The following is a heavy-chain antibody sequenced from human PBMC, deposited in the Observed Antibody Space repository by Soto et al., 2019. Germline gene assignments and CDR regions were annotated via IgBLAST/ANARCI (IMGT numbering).Heavy chain of an antibody. CDR3: IQSRCGGDCLQSYASYYYYGMDV. D-gene: IGHD2-21*02. J-gene: IGHJ6*02. CDR2: IYWDDDK. V-gene: IGHV2-5*02. CDR1: AFSLSTGGVG. Sequence: SGPTLVNATQTLTLTCTFSAFSLSTGGVGVGWIRQPPGKALEWLALIYWDDDKRYSPSLRSRLTITKDTSKNQVVLTMTNMDPVDTATYYCIQSRCGGDCLQSYASYYYYGMDVWGQGTTVTVS.